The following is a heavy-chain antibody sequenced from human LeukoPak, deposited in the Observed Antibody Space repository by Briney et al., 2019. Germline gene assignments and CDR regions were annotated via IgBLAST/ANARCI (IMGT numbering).Heavy chain of an antibody. CDR3: ARGPTIFGVVTTAYYYYGMDV. Sequence: ASVKVSCKVSGYTLTELSMHWVRQAPGKGLEWMGGFDPEDGETIYAQKFQGRVTMTEDTSTDTAYMELSSLRSDDTAVYYCARGPTIFGVVTTAYYYYGMDVWGQGTTVTVSS. D-gene: IGHD3-3*01. CDR2: FDPEDGET. J-gene: IGHJ6*02. V-gene: IGHV1-24*01. CDR1: GYTLTELS.